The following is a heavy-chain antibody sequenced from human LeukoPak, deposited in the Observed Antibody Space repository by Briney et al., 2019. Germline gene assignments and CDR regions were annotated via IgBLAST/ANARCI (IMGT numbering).Heavy chain of an antibody. CDR2: IYSGGST. Sequence: GSLRLSCVASGFTVSNNYMSWVRQAPGKGLEWVSVIYSGGSTYYTDSVKGRFTISRDNFKNTLYLQMNNLRAEDTAVYYCARGVGSYCSGGACYLDYWGQGTLVTVSS. V-gene: IGHV3-66*01. CDR3: ARGVGSYCSGGACYLDY. D-gene: IGHD2-15*01. J-gene: IGHJ4*02. CDR1: GFTVSNNY.